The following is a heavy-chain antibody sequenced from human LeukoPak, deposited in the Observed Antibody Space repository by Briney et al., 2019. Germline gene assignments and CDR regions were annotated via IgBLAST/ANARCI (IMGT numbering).Heavy chain of an antibody. V-gene: IGHV4-4*02. CDR3: ARTRYFDWLFRRHDAFDI. CDR1: GGSISSRNW. J-gene: IGHJ3*02. Sequence: NPSETLSLTCTVSGGSISSRNWWSWVRQPPGKGLEWIGEMYHSGSINYNPSLKSRVTISVDTSKNQFSLKLSSVTAADTAVYYCARTRYFDWLFRRHDAFDIWGQGTMVTVSS. CDR2: MYHSGSI. D-gene: IGHD3-9*01.